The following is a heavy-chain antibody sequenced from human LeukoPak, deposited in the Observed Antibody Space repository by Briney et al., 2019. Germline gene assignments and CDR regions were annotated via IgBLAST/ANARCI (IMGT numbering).Heavy chain of an antibody. D-gene: IGHD6-13*01. Sequence: PSETLSLTCTVSGGSIRSGSYYWSWIRQPAGRGLEWIGRIYTSGSTDYNPSLESRATISVDTSKNQFSLGLSSVTAAGTAVYYCARVLGSSWYYFDYWGQGTLVTVSS. CDR3: ARVLGSSWYYFDY. J-gene: IGHJ4*02. CDR1: GGSIRSGSYY. CDR2: IYTSGST. V-gene: IGHV4-61*02.